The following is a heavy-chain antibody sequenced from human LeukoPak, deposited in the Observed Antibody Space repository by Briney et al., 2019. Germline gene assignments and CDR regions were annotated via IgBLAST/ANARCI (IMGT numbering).Heavy chain of an antibody. V-gene: IGHV4-61*01. CDR3: ARIVRGTMVRGVVDY. CDR2: IYYSGST. J-gene: IGHJ4*02. D-gene: IGHD3-10*01. CDR1: GGSISSGSYY. Sequence: SETLSLTCTVSGGSISSGSYYWSWIRQPPGKGLEWIGYIYYSGSTNYNPSLKSRVTISVDTSKNQFSLKLSSVTAADTAVYYCARIVRGTMVRGVVDYWGQGTLVTVSS.